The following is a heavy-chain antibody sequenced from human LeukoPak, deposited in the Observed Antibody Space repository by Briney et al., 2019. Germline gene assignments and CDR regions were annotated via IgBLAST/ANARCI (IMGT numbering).Heavy chain of an antibody. CDR3: AREMTTVTSFDY. CDR1: GGSISSSS. D-gene: IGHD4-17*01. CDR2: ISTSSSYI. Sequence: ETLSLTCTVSGGSISSSSYYWGWIRQAPGKGLEWVSSISTSSSYIYYADSVKGRFTISRDNARKSLYLQMNSLRAEDTAVYYCAREMTTVTSFDYWGQGTLVTVSS. V-gene: IGHV3-21*01. J-gene: IGHJ4*02.